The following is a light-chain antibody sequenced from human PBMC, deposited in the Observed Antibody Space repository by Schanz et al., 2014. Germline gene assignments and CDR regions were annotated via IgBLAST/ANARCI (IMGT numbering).Light chain of an antibody. V-gene: IGLV2-14*03. CDR1: SSDIGNYDY. J-gene: IGLJ3*02. CDR2: DVG. Sequence: QSALTQPASVSGSPGQSITISCTGTSSDIGNYDYVSWYRQHPGKAPKLIIYDVGDRPSGVSNRFSGSKSGNTASLTISGLQAEDEADYYCSSYTSSSLGVFGGGTKLTVL. CDR3: SSYTSSSLGV.